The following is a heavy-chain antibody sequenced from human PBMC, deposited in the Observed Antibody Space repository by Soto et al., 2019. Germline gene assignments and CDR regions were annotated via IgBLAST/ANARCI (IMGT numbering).Heavy chain of an antibody. CDR1: GVSISSGGYS. CDR2: IYHSGST. D-gene: IGHD3-10*01. V-gene: IGHV4-30-2*01. Sequence: SETLSLTCTVSGVSISSGGYSWSWIRQPPGKGLEWIGYIYHSGSTYYNPSLKSRVTISVDRSKNQFSLKLSSVTAADTAVYYCAREMVRGVITQRREYYFDYWGQGTLVTVSS. J-gene: IGHJ4*02. CDR3: AREMVRGVITQRREYYFDY.